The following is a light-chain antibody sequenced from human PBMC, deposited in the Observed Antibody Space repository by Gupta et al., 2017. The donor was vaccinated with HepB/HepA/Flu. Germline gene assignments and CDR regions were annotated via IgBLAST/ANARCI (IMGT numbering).Light chain of an antibody. CDR1: QSISNW. CDR3: QQYNSQGT. J-gene: IGKJ1*01. CDR2: KAS. V-gene: IGKV1-5*03. Sequence: GDRVTITCRASQSISNWLAWYQQKAGKAPKLLIYKASSLESGVPSRFSGSRSGTEFTLTISSLQPDDFATYYCQQYNSQGTFGQGTKVEIK.